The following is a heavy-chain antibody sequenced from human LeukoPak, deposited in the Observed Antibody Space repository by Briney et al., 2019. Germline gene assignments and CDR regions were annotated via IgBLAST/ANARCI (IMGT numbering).Heavy chain of an antibody. V-gene: IGHV1-18*01. CDR2: ISAYNGDT. CDR3: ARDLYCSNNICYYDSRHHDY. D-gene: IGHD2-2*01. CDR1: GYTFTSYG. J-gene: IGHJ4*02. Sequence: ASVRVSCKASGYTFTSYGISWVRQAPGQGLEWMGWISAYNGDTNFPQKLQGRVTMTTDTSTSTAYMELRSLRSDDTAVYYCARDLYCSNNICYYDSRHHDYWGQGTLVTVSS.